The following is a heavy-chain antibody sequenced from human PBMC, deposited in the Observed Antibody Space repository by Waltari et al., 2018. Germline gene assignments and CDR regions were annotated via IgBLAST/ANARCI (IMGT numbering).Heavy chain of an antibody. Sequence: EVQLVESGGGLVQPGGSLKLSCAASGFTFSGSAMHWVRQASGKGREWVGRIRSKANSYATAYAASVKGRFTISRDDSKNTAYLQMNSLKTEDTAVYYCTRPSGYYSPRMDVWGKGTTVTVSS. CDR3: TRPSGYYSPRMDV. CDR2: IRSKANSYAT. V-gene: IGHV3-73*02. CDR1: GFTFSGSA. J-gene: IGHJ6*04. D-gene: IGHD3-10*01.